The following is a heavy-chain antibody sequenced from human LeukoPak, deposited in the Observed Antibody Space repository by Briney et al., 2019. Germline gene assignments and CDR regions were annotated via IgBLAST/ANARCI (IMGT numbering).Heavy chain of an antibody. V-gene: IGHV1-2*02. CDR2: INPNSGGT. CDR3: ARELGYSSSWYADY. Sequence: ASVKVSCKASGYTFTGYYMHWVRQAPGQGLEWMGWINPNSGGTNYAQKFQGRVTMTRDTSISTAYMELSRLRSDDTAVYYCARELGYSSSWYADYWGQGTLVTVSS. D-gene: IGHD6-13*01. J-gene: IGHJ4*02. CDR1: GYTFTGYY.